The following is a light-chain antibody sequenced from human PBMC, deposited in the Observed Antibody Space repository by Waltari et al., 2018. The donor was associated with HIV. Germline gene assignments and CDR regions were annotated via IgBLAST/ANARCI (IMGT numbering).Light chain of an antibody. CDR1: QSVSSY. CDR3: QQYNKGPLGIT. Sequence: EIVLTQSPATLSLSPGERATLSCRASQSVSSYLAWYQQKPGQAPRLLIYDASNRATGIPARFSVSGSGTDFTLTISSLEPEDFAVYYCQQYNKGPLGITFGQGTRLEI. V-gene: IGKV3-11*01. J-gene: IGKJ5*01. CDR2: DAS.